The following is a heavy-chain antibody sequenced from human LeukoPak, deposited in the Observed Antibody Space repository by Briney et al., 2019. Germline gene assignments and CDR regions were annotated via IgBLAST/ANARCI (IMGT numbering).Heavy chain of an antibody. CDR3: AREEVITMIVVDRGGWFDP. D-gene: IGHD3-22*01. CDR1: GGSFSGYY. V-gene: IGHV4-34*01. J-gene: IGHJ5*02. Sequence: SETLSLTCAVYGGSFSGYYWSWIRQPPGKGLEWIGEINHSGSTNYNPSLKSRVTMSVDTSKNQFSLKLSSVTAADTAVYYCAREEVITMIVVDRGGWFDPWGQGTLVTVSS. CDR2: INHSGST.